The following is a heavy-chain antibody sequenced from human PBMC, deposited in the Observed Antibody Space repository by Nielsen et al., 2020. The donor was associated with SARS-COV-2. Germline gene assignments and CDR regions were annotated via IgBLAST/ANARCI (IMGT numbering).Heavy chain of an antibody. Sequence: SQTLSLTCAISGDSVSSSSAAWNWIRQSPSRGLEWLGRTYYRSKWYNDYAVSVKSRMTINPDTSKNQFSLHLNSVTPEDTAVYYCARARGAYGDYYYYYYTDVWGKGTTVTVSS. J-gene: IGHJ6*03. CDR3: ARARGAYGDYYYYYYTDV. CDR1: GDSVSSSSAA. V-gene: IGHV6-1*01. CDR2: TYYRSKWYN. D-gene: IGHD4-17*01.